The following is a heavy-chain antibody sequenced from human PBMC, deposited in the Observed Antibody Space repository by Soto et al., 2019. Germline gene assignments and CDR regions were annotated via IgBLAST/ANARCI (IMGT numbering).Heavy chain of an antibody. CDR1: GGSFSGYY. CDR3: ARGLEYDILTGYFDRFRCFDP. V-gene: IGHV4-34*01. CDR2: INHSGST. Sequence: SETLSLTCAVYGGSFSGYYWSWIRQPPGKGLEWFGEINHSGSTNYNPSLKSRVSISVDTSKNQFSLKLSSVTAADTAVYYCARGLEYDILTGYFDRFRCFDPWGQAPLVTVSS. D-gene: IGHD3-9*01. J-gene: IGHJ5*02.